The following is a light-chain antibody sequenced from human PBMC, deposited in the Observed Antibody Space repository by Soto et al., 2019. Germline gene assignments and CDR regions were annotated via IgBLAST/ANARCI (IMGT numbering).Light chain of an antibody. Sequence: DIVMTQSPDSLAVSLGERATINCKSSQSVLYSSNNKNYLAWYQQKPGQPPKLLIYWASTRESGVPDRFSGSGSGTDFTLTISSLQAEYVAVYYCQQYYSPLTWTFGQGTKVEIK. V-gene: IGKV4-1*01. CDR2: WAS. J-gene: IGKJ1*01. CDR1: QSVLYSSNNKNY. CDR3: QQYYSPLTWT.